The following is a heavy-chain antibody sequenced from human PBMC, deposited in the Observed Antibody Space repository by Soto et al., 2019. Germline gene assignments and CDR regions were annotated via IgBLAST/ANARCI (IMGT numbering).Heavy chain of an antibody. Sequence: GGSLRLSCAASGFAFSRYSVNWVRQAPGKGLEWISYISSSNTIYTADSVKGRFTISRDNSKNTLYLQMNSLRAEDTAVYYCAKLVGVNTGYWGQGTQVTVSS. J-gene: IGHJ4*02. CDR3: AKLVGVNTGY. CDR1: GFAFSRYS. D-gene: IGHD1-26*01. V-gene: IGHV3-48*01. CDR2: ISSSNTI.